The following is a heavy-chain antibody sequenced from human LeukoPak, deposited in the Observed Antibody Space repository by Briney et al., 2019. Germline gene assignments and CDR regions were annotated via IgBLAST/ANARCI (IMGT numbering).Heavy chain of an antibody. CDR3: ARAPPYYDYVWGSYRYTWYYYGMDV. D-gene: IGHD3-16*02. J-gene: IGHJ6*02. Sequence: ASVKVSCKASGYTFTSYDLNWVRRATGQGLEWMGWMSPASGNTGYAQEFQGRVTMTRDTSVSTAYMELNSLRSADTAVYYCARAPPYYDYVWGSYRYTWYYYGMDVWGQGTTVTVSS. CDR1: GYTFTSYD. CDR2: MSPASGNT. V-gene: IGHV1-8*01.